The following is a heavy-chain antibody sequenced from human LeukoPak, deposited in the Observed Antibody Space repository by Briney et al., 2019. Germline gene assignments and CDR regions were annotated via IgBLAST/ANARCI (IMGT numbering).Heavy chain of an antibody. J-gene: IGHJ4*02. Sequence: GASVKASCKASGYTFTSYDINWVRQATGQGLEWMGWMNPNSGNTGYAQKFQGRVTMTRNTSISTAYMELSSLRSEDTAVYYCARVVFRVVTAIPDHWGQGTLVTVSS. CDR1: GYTFTSYD. CDR2: MNPNSGNT. D-gene: IGHD2-21*02. CDR3: ARVVFRVVTAIPDH. V-gene: IGHV1-8*01.